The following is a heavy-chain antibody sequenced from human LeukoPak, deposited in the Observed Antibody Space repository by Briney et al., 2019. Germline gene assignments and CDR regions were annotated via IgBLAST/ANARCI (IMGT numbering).Heavy chain of an antibody. J-gene: IGHJ6*02. CDR1: GGSFSGYY. CDR2: INHSGST. Sequence: SETLSLTCAVYGGSFSGYYWSWIRQPPGKGLEWIGEINHSGSTNYNPSLKSRVNISLDTSKNQFSLKLISLTAADTAVYYCARRRGGSLYYSIDVWGQGTTVTVSS. D-gene: IGHD3-10*01. V-gene: IGHV4-34*09. CDR3: ARRRGGSLYYSIDV.